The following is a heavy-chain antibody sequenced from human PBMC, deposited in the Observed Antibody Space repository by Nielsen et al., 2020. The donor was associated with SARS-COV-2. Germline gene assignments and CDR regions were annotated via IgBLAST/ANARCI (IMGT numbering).Heavy chain of an antibody. Sequence: SQTLSLTCVISGDSVSSNSVAWNWIRQSPSRGLEWLGRIYYRSKWFYEYSSSVRSRITIDPDTSKNQFSLYLNPVTSEDTAMYYCTRDPGYYHGMDVWGQGTTVTVSS. CDR3: TRDPGYYHGMDV. CDR1: GDSVSSNSVA. J-gene: IGHJ6*02. CDR2: IYYRSKWFY. V-gene: IGHV6-1*01.